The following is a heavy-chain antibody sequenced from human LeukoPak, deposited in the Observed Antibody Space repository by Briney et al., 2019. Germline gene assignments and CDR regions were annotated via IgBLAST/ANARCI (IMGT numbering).Heavy chain of an antibody. CDR1: GLTLSYYW. J-gene: IGHJ4*02. D-gene: IGHD3-22*01. V-gene: IGHV3-7*01. Sequence: PGGSLGLSCAASGLTLSYYWMSWVRQAPGKGLEWVANINQDGSEEYYVDSVKGRFTISRDNAKNSLYLQMNSLRAEDAAVYYCATYYYDNTGLIWGQGTLVTVSS. CDR3: ATYYYDNTGLI. CDR2: INQDGSEE.